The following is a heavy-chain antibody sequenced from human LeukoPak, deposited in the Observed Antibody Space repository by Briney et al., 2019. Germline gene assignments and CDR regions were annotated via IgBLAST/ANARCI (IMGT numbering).Heavy chain of an antibody. V-gene: IGHV3-23*01. CDR3: AKDLQYYDSSGYFEY. J-gene: IGHJ4*02. CDR2: ISGSGGST. D-gene: IGHD3-22*01. CDR1: GFTFSSYG. Sequence: GGSLRLSCAASGFTFSSYGMHWVRQAPGKGLEWVAVISGSGGSTYDADSVKGRFTISRDNSKNTLYLQMNSLRAEDTAVYYCAKDLQYYDSSGYFEYWGQGTLVTVSS.